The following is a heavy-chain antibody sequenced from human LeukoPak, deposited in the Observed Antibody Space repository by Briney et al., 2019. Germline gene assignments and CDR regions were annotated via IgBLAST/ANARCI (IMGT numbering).Heavy chain of an antibody. CDR1: VYSFTRYW. D-gene: IGHD3-22*01. CDR2: IYPGDSDT. V-gene: IGHV5-51*01. CDR3: ARLGYDSSGYYSFGWFDP. Sequence: PGESLKISCKGSVYSFTRYWIGWVGQMPGKGLEWMGIIYPGDSDTRYSPSFQGQVTISADKSISTAYLQWSSLKASDTAMYYCARLGYDSSGYYSFGWFDPWGQGTLVTVSS. J-gene: IGHJ5*02.